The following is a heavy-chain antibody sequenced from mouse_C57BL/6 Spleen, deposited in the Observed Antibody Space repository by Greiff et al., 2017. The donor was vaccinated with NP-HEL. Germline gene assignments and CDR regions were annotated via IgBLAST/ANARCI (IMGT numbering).Heavy chain of an antibody. V-gene: IGHV1-55*01. CDR1: GYTFPSYW. CDR3: ARSDGYYRDFDV. J-gene: IGHJ1*03. Sequence: QVQLLQSGAELVKPGASVKMSCKASGYTFPSYWITWVQQRPGQGLEWIGDIYPGSGSTNYTEKFKSKSTLTVDTSSSTAYMQLSSLTSEDSAVYCCARSDGYYRDFDVWGTGTTVTVSS. CDR2: IYPGSGST. D-gene: IGHD2-3*01.